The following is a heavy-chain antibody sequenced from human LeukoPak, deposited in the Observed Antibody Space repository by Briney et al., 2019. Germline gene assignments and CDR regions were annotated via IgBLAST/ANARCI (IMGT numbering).Heavy chain of an antibody. CDR1: GGSISNYY. CDR2: VYSSGST. Sequence: SETLSLTCTVSGGSISNYYWSWIRQPAGKGLEWIGRVYSSGSTNYNPSLKSRVTMSVDTSKNQFSLKLSSVTAADTAVYYCARHYCGGDCYSRWYFDLWGRGTLVAVSS. J-gene: IGHJ2*01. D-gene: IGHD2-21*02. CDR3: ARHYCGGDCYSRWYFDL. V-gene: IGHV4-4*07.